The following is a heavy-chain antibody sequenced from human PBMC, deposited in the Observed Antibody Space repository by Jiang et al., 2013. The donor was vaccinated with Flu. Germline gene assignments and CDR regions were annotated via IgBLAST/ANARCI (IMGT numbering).Heavy chain of an antibody. CDR3: ARGLRDRGSFYLYYQYDMDV. CDR2: ISVYNSDT. D-gene: IGHD3-10*01. V-gene: IGHV1-18*04. CDR1: GYSFTTYG. Sequence: GAEVKKPGASVKVSCKASGYSFTTYGISWVRQAPGQGLEWLGWISVYNSDTKYAQKLQGRVTMTTDTSTTTAYMELRSLRSDDTAVYYCARGLRDRGSFYLYYQYDMDVWGQGTTVTVS. J-gene: IGHJ6*02.